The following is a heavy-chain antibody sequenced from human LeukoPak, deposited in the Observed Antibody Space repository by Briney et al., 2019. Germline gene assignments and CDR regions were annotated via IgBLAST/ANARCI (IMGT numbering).Heavy chain of an antibody. D-gene: IGHD6-13*01. Sequence: WINTNTGNPTYAQGFTGRFVFSLDTSVSTAYLQISSLKAEDTAVYYCARGYSSSWYSGTEHWGQGTLVTVSS. CDR2: INTNTGNP. CDR3: ARGYSSSWYSGTEH. V-gene: IGHV7-4-1*02. J-gene: IGHJ1*01.